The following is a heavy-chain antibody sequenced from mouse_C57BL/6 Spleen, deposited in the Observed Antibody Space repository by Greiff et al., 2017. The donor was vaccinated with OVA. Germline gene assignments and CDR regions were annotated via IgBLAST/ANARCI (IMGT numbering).Heavy chain of an antibody. D-gene: IGHD1-1*01. CDR1: GYTFTDYY. Sequence: EVQLQQSGPELVKPGASVKISCKASGYTFTDYYMNWVKQSHGKSLEWIGDINPNNGVTSYNQKFKGKATLTVDKSSSTAYMELRSLTSEDSAVYYCARLFITTGGYAMDYWGQGTSVTVSS. J-gene: IGHJ4*01. CDR2: INPNNGVT. CDR3: ARLFITTGGYAMDY. V-gene: IGHV1-26*01.